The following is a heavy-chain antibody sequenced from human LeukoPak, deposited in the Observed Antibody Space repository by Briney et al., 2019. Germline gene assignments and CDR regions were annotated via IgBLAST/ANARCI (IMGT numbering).Heavy chain of an antibody. D-gene: IGHD6-19*01. Sequence: GGSLRLSRAASGFTSSTYSMKWVRQAPGKGLEWVSYISGSSGTIYYAESVKGRFTISRDNAKNSLYLQMNGLRDEDTAVYYCAKAVAATGHYYFGMDVWGQGTTVTVSS. CDR3: AKAVAATGHYYFGMDV. CDR2: ISGSSGTI. J-gene: IGHJ6*02. CDR1: GFTSSTYS. V-gene: IGHV3-48*02.